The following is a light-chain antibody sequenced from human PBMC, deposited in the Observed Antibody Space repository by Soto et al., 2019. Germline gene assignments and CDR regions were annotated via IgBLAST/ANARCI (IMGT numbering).Light chain of an antibody. CDR3: QQLKTYPYT. CDR2: SAS. V-gene: IGKV1-9*01. J-gene: IGKJ2*01. Sequence: IQLTQSPSSLSASVGDRVTVTCRAIQEINKFLAWIQQKPGKAPNLLIFSASTLQSAVPSRFSGGGSGTDFTLTIDSLQPEDFATYYCQQLKTYPYTFGQGTKLEIK. CDR1: QEINKF.